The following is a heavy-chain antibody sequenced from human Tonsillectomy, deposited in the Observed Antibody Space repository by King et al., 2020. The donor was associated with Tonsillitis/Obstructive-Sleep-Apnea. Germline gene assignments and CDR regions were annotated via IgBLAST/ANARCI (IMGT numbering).Heavy chain of an antibody. CDR3: ITNTDIVATILGY. D-gene: IGHD5-12*01. CDR1: GFSFSNAW. CDR2: IKSKTDGGTT. J-gene: IGHJ4*02. V-gene: IGHV3-15*07. Sequence: VQLVESGGGLVKPGGSLRLSCAGSGFSFSNAWMNWVRQAPGKGLEWVGRIKSKTDGGTTKYAAPVKGRFTISRDDSKNTLYLQMNSLKTEDTAVYYCITNTDIVATILGYWGQGTLVPVSS.